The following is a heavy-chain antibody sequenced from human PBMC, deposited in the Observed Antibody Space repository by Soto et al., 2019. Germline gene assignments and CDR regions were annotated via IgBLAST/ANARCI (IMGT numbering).Heavy chain of an antibody. CDR2: IWYDGSNK. CDR1: GVTFSSYG. D-gene: IGHD4-17*01. V-gene: IGHV3-33*01. Sequence: AGGSLRLSCAASGVTFSSYGMHWVRQAPGKGLEWVAVIWYDGSNKYYADSVKGRFTISRDNSKNTLYLQMNSLRAEDTAVYYCARGVPPYGETGHAFDIWGQGTMVTVSS. CDR3: ARGVPPYGETGHAFDI. J-gene: IGHJ3*02.